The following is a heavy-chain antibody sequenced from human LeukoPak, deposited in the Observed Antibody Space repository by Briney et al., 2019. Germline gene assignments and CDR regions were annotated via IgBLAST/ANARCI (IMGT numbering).Heavy chain of an antibody. CDR3: ATGISGFMAY. CDR1: GFTFSTYW. CDR2: LYNDGTIT. Sequence: GGSLRLSCAASGFTFSTYWMHWVRQVPGKGLVWVSRLYNDGTITNYADSVKGRFTISRDNAKNTLYLQMNSLRAEDTAVYYCATGISGFMAYWGQGTLVTVSS. D-gene: IGHD3-22*01. V-gene: IGHV3-74*01. J-gene: IGHJ4*02.